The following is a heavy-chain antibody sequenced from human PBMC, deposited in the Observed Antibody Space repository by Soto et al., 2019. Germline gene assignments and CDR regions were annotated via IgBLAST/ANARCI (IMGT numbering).Heavy chain of an antibody. V-gene: IGHV3-33*01. CDR2: IWYDGSNK. CDR1: GFTFSSYG. J-gene: IGHJ6*02. D-gene: IGHD7-27*01. CDR3: AVSGDYYYGMDV. Sequence: QVQLVESGGGVVQPGRSLRLSCAASGFTFSSYGMHWVRQAPGKGLEWVAVIWYDGSNKYYADSVKGRFTISRDNSKNTLYLPMNSLRAEDTAVYYCAVSGDYYYGMDVWGQGTTVTVSS.